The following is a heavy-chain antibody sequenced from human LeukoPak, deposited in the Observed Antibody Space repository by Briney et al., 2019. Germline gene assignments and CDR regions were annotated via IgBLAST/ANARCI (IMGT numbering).Heavy chain of an antibody. D-gene: IGHD1-26*01. J-gene: IGHJ6*03. CDR1: GFTFSSYS. V-gene: IGHV3-21*01. CDR3: ARDPPGRLFYYYMDV. CDR2: ISSSSSYI. Sequence: PGGSLRLSCAASGFTFSSYSMNWVRQAPGKGLEWVSSISSSSSYIYYADSVKGRFTISRDNAKNSLYLQMNSLRAEDTAVYYCARDPPGRLFYYYMDVWGKGTTVTFSS.